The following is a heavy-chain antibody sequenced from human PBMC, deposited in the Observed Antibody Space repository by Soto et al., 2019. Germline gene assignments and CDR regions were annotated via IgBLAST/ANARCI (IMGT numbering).Heavy chain of an antibody. Sequence: GSLRLSCAASGFTFSINSMNWVRQAPGKGLEWVSYIDSKSGTIYYADSVKGRFTISRDNSKNALYLQMNSLRAEDTAVFYCAKDRAAGLPEYYFDYGGQGPLVIVPS. CDR1: GFTFSINS. CDR3: AKDRAAGLPEYYFDY. V-gene: IGHV3-48*01. CDR2: IDSKSGTI. J-gene: IGHJ4*02.